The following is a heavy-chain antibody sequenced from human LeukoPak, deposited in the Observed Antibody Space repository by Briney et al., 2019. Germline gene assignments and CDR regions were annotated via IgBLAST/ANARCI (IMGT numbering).Heavy chain of an antibody. CDR2: MYYSGSA. CDR3: ARHMTWGARGPFDY. CDR1: GGSISSSSYY. V-gene: IGHV4-39*01. J-gene: IGHJ4*02. D-gene: IGHD3-10*01. Sequence: SETLSLTCTVSGGSISSSSYYWGWIRQPPGKGVEWIESMYYSGSAYDNTSRKSRITISVNTAKNQFSLKQSPVTAADTAVYYCARHMTWGARGPFDYWGQGTLVTAPS.